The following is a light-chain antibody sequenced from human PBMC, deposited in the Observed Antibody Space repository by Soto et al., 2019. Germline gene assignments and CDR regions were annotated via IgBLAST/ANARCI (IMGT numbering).Light chain of an antibody. CDR1: QSISTW. J-gene: IGKJ4*01. V-gene: IGKV1-5*01. CDR3: QQGKSFPFT. CDR2: DAS. Sequence: DIQMTQSPSTLSASVGDRVTITCRASQSISTWLAWYQQKPGKAPKLLIYDASSLQSGVPSRFSGSGSGTEFTLTISSLQPDDFATYYCQQGKSFPFTFGGGTKVEFK.